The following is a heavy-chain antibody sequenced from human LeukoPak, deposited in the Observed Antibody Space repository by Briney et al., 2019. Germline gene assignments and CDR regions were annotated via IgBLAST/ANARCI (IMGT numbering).Heavy chain of an antibody. D-gene: IGHD1-26*01. CDR3: ARGEWELFVLPYFDY. CDR1: GFTFDDYA. CDR2: ISWNSGSI. V-gene: IGHV3-9*01. Sequence: GGSLRLSCAASGFTFDDYAMPWVRQAPGKGLEWVSGISWNSGSIGYADSVKGRFTISRDNAKNSLYLQMNSLRAEDTALYYCARGEWELFVLPYFDYWGQGTLVTVSS. J-gene: IGHJ4*02.